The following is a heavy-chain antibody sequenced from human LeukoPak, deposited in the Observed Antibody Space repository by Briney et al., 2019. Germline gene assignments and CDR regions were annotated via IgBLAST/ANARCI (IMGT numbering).Heavy chain of an antibody. D-gene: IGHD4-23*01. J-gene: IGHJ4*02. CDR2: VSSSNGNT. Sequence: ASVKVSCKASGYTFTSYGFSWVRQAPGQGLGWMGWVSSSNGNTNYAQKFQDRVTMTSDTSTSTAYMELRSLRSDDTAVYYCARLGYGVNSAVYWVQGTLVTVSS. CDR3: ARLGYGVNSAVY. CDR1: GYTFTSYG. V-gene: IGHV1-18*01.